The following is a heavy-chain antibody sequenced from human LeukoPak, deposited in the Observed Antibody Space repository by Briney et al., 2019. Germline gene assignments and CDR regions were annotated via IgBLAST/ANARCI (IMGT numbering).Heavy chain of an antibody. CDR2: IYTTGST. D-gene: IGHD1-14*01. J-gene: IGHJ2*01. CDR3: ARHKDRWHFDL. V-gene: IGHV4-4*07. CDR1: GGSVSSYY. Sequence: SETLSLTCTVSGGSVSSYYWSWVRQAAGQGLEWIGRIYTTGSTNYNPSLKSRVTISVDTSKNQFSLKLSSVTAADTAVYYCARHKDRWHFDLWGRGTLVTVSS.